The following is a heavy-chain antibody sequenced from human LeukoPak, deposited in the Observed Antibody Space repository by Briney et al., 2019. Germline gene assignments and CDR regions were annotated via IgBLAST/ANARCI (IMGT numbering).Heavy chain of an antibody. V-gene: IGHV4-31*03. J-gene: IGHJ4*02. D-gene: IGHD3-22*01. CDR3: ASLPLSYDSSGYYNDY. CDR2: IYYSGST. CDR1: GGSISSGGYY. Sequence: SQTLSLTCTVSGGSISSGGYYWSWIRPHPGKGLEWIGYIYYSGSTYYNPSLKSRVTISVDTSKNQFSLKLSSVTAADTAVYYCASLPLSYDSSGYYNDYWGQGTLVTVSS.